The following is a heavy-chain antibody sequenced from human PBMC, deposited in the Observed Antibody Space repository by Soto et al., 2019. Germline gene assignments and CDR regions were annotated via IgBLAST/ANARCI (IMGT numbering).Heavy chain of an antibody. CDR2: IYYSGST. D-gene: IGHD3-10*01. V-gene: IGHV4-39*01. CDR1: GGSISRYY. J-gene: IGHJ4*02. Sequence: SETLSLTCTVSGGSISRYYWGWIRQPPGKGLEWIGSIYYSGSTYYNPSLKSRVTISVDTSKNQFSLKLSSVTAADTAVYYCARRGSGSYSDYWGQGTLVTVSS. CDR3: ARRGSGSYSDY.